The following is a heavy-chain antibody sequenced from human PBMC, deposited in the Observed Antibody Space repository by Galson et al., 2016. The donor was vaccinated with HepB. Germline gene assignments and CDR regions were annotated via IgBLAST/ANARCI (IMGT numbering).Heavy chain of an antibody. CDR2: INSDGSST. CDR1: GFTFSSYW. Sequence: SLRLSCAASGFTFSSYWMHWVRQAPGKGLVWVSRINSDGSSTSYADSVKGRFTISRDNAKNTLYLQMNGLRAEDTAVYYCASSVAAAGNWFDPWGQGTLVTVSS. J-gene: IGHJ5*02. CDR3: ASSVAAAGNWFDP. D-gene: IGHD6-13*01. V-gene: IGHV3-74*01.